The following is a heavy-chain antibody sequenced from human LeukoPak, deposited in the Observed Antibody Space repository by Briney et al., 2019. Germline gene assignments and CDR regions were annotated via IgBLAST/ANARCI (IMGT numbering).Heavy chain of an antibody. Sequence: GGSLRLSCAASGFTFSSYAVSWVRQAPGKGLEWVSAISGSGGSTYYADSVKGRFTISRDNSKNTLYLQMNSLRAEDTAVYYCAKDKGGQSDAFDIWGQGTMVTVSS. CDR1: GFTFSSYA. CDR2: ISGSGGST. D-gene: IGHD1-26*01. CDR3: AKDKGGQSDAFDI. V-gene: IGHV3-23*01. J-gene: IGHJ3*02.